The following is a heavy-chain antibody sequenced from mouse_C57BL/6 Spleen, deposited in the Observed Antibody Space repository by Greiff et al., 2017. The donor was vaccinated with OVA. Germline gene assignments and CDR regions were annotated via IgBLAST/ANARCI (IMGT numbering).Heavy chain of an antibody. V-gene: IGHV1-50*01. J-gene: IGHJ3*01. CDR2: IDPSDSYT. Sequence: VQLQQPGAELVKPGASVKLSCKASGYTFTSYWMQWVKQRPGQGLEWIGEIDPSDSYTNYNQKFKGKAPLTVDTSSSTAYMQLSSLTSEDSAVYYCARGRLRPWFAYWGQGTLVTVSA. CDR3: ARGRLRPWFAY. D-gene: IGHD2-4*01. CDR1: GYTFTSYW.